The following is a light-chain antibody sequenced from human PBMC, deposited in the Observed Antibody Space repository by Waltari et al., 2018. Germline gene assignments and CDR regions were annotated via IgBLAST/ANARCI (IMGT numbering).Light chain of an antibody. V-gene: IGLV2-14*01. CDR2: DVS. Sequence: QSALTQPAPVSWSPGQSVTIFCTGTSNDVGGYNSVSCYQEHLGQAPRVIIYDVSDRPSGVSDRFSGSKSDNTASLTISGLQAEDEADYYCSSQSSNNVVLFGGGTKLTVL. J-gene: IGLJ2*01. CDR3: SSQSSNNVVL. CDR1: SNDVGGYNS.